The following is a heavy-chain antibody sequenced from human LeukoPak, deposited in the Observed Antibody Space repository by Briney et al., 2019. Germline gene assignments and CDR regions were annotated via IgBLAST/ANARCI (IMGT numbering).Heavy chain of an antibody. D-gene: IGHD3-10*01. Sequence: PGGSLRLSCAASGFTVSSNYMSWVRQAPGGGVEWGSVIYTVGNTYYADSVKGRFTISRDNSKNTLYLQMNSLRAEDTAVYYCARDRLTMVRGAPDNYYYYYGMDVWGQGTTVTVSS. CDR1: GFTVSSNY. CDR2: IYTVGNT. V-gene: IGHV3-66*01. J-gene: IGHJ6*02. CDR3: ARDRLTMVRGAPDNYYYYYGMDV.